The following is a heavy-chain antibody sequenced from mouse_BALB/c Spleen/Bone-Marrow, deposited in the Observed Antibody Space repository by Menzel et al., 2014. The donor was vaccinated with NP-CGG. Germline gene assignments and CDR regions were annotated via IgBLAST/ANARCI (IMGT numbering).Heavy chain of an antibody. CDR3: VRHTAASYYDYDGGFAY. CDR1: GFTFNTYA. D-gene: IGHD2-4*01. Sequence: EVKLMESGGGLVQPKGSLKLSCAASGFTFNTYAMNWVRQAPGKGLEWVARIRSKSNNYATYYADSVKDRFTISRDDSQSILYLQMNNLKTEDTAMYYCVRHTAASYYDYDGGFAYWGQGTLVTVSA. CDR2: IRSKSNNYAT. J-gene: IGHJ3*01. V-gene: IGHV10-1*02.